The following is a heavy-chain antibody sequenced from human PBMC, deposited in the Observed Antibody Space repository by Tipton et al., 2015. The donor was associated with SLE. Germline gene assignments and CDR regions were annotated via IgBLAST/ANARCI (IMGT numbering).Heavy chain of an antibody. J-gene: IGHJ4*02. CDR3: AREGNYDTSGTFDY. CDR1: GFIFSTYA. V-gene: IGHV3-64D*06. D-gene: IGHD3-22*01. Sequence: SLRLSCSASGFIFSTYAMHWVRQAPGKGLEYVSAISSSAGSTYYVDSVKGRFTISRDNSKNTLYLQMSSLRAEDTAVYYCAREGNYDTSGTFDYWGQGTLVTVSS. CDR2: ISSSAGST.